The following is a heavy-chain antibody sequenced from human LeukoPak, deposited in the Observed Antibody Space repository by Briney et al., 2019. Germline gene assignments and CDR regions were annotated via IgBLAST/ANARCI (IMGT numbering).Heavy chain of an antibody. V-gene: IGHV3-23*01. Sequence: GGSLRLSCAASGFTFSSYAMSWVRQAPGKGLEWVSAVSGTGLTTYYADSVKGRFIVSRDNSKNTVYLQMNSLRGEDAAVYYCAKEFMGFDYWGQETLVTVSP. J-gene: IGHJ4*02. CDR2: VSGTGLTT. CDR3: AKEFMGFDY. CDR1: GFTFSSYA.